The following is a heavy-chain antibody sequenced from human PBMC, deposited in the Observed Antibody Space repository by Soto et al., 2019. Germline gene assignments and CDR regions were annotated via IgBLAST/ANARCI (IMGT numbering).Heavy chain of an antibody. CDR1: GGSFSGSNW. D-gene: IGHD3-10*01. Sequence: PSETLSLTCAVSGGSFSGSNWWSWVREPPGKGLEWIGEIYHSGSTNYNPSLKSRVTISVDKSKNQFYLKLSSVTAADTAVYYCARRISITIVRGGTNGFDPWGQGTLVTVSS. J-gene: IGHJ5*02. V-gene: IGHV4-4*02. CDR3: ARRISITIVRGGTNGFDP. CDR2: IYHSGST.